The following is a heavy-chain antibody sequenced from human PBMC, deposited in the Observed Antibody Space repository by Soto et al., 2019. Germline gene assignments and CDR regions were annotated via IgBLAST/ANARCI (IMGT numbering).Heavy chain of an antibody. CDR2: ISPYNGNT. D-gene: IGHD3-16*01. CDR1: GYTFTSYG. Sequence: ASVKVSCKASGYTFTSYGISWVRQAPGQGLEWMGWISPYNGNTNYAQKLQGRVTMTTDTSTSTAYMDLRSLRSDDTAVYYCARGIGGGFGVAYYYGMDFWGQGTTVTVSS. V-gene: IGHV1-18*01. J-gene: IGHJ6*02. CDR3: ARGIGGGFGVAYYYGMDF.